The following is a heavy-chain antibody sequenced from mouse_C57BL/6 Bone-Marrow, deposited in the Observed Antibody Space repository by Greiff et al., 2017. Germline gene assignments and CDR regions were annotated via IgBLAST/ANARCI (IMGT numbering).Heavy chain of an antibody. J-gene: IGHJ4*01. V-gene: IGHV1-75*01. CDR1: GYTFTDYY. D-gene: IGHD1-1*01. CDR2: IFPGSGST. CDR3: ADNYYGSSPYAMDY. Sequence: VKLMESGPELVKPGASVKISCKASGYTFTDYYINWVKQRPGQGLEWIGWIFPGSGSTYYNEKFKGKATLTVDKSSSTAYMLLSSLTSEDSAVYVCADNYYGSSPYAMDYWGQGTSVTVSS.